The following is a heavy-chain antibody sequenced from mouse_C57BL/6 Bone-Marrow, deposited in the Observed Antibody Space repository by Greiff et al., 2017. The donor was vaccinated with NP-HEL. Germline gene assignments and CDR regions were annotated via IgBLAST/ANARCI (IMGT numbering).Heavy chain of an antibody. CDR3: ARLYGSSFAY. J-gene: IGHJ3*01. V-gene: IGHV8-12*01. Sequence: QVQLKESGPGILQSSQTLSLTCSFSGFSLSTSGMGVSWIRQPSGKGLEWLAHIYWDDDKRYNPSLKSRPTISKDTSRNQVFLKITSVYTADTATYYGARLYGSSFAYWGQGTLVTVSA. D-gene: IGHD1-1*01. CDR1: GFSLSTSGMG. CDR2: IYWDDDK.